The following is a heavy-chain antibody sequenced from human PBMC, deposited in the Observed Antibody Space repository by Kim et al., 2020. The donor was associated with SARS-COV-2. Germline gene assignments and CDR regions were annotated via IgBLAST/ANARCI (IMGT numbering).Heavy chain of an antibody. V-gene: IGHV4-31*03. CDR2: IYYSGST. Sequence: SETLSLTCTVSGGSISSGGYYWSWIRQHPGKGLEWIGYIYYSGSTYYNPSLKSRVTISVDTSKNQFSLKLSSVTAADTAVYYCARDSYDWRDYYYYGMDVWGQGTTVTVS. CDR1: GGSISSGGYY. CDR3: ARDSYDWRDYYYYGMDV. J-gene: IGHJ6*02. D-gene: IGHD3-16*01.